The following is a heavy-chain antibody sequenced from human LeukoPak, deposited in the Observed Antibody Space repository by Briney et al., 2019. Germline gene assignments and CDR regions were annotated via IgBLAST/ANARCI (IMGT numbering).Heavy chain of an antibody. J-gene: IGHJ4*02. CDR2: IYYSGST. Sequence: SETLSLTCTVSGGSISSSSYYWGWIRQPPGKGLEWIGSIYYSGSTYYNPSLKSRVTISVDTSKNQFSLKLSSVTAADTAVYYCARVSYYYDSSIPVYWGQGTLVTVSS. V-gene: IGHV4-39*07. D-gene: IGHD3-22*01. CDR1: GGSISSSSYY. CDR3: ARVSYYYDSSIPVY.